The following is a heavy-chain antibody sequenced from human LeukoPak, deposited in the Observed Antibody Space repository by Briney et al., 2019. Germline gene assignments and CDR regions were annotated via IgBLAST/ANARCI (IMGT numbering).Heavy chain of an antibody. J-gene: IGHJ4*02. CDR3: ARETGTYSAFDY. Sequence: SETLSLTCTVSGYSISSGYYWAWIRQPPGKGLEWIGTIYHSGSTYSNPSLKSGVTISVDTSKNQFSLRLSSVTAADTAVYYCARETGTYSAFDYRGQGTLVTVSS. CDR2: IYHSGST. D-gene: IGHD1-26*01. CDR1: GYSISSGYY. V-gene: IGHV4-38-2*02.